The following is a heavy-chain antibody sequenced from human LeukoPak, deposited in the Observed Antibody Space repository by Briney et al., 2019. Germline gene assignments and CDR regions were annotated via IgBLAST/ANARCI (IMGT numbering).Heavy chain of an antibody. D-gene: IGHD2-15*01. CDR1: GFTVSGNY. V-gene: IGHV3-53*01. CDR2: IYSGGST. CDR3: AAREGWASFDY. Sequence: GGSLRLSCAASGFTVSGNYMGWVRQAAGKGLEWVSLIYSGGSTFYADSVKGRFTISRDTSKNTLYLQMHSLRAEDTAVYYCAAREGWASFDYWGQGTLVTVSP. J-gene: IGHJ4*02.